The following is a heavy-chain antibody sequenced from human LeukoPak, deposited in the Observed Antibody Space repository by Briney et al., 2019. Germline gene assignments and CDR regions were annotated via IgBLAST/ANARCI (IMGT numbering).Heavy chain of an antibody. CDR3: ARHGGSSSWFVYFDY. D-gene: IGHD6-13*01. Sequence: SQTLSLTCTVSGGSISSYYWSWIRQPPGKGLEWIGYIYYSGSTNYNPSLKSRVTISVDTSKNQFSLKLSSVTAADTAVYYCARHGGSSSWFVYFDYWGQGTLVTVSS. CDR2: IYYSGST. CDR1: GGSISSYY. J-gene: IGHJ4*02. V-gene: IGHV4-59*08.